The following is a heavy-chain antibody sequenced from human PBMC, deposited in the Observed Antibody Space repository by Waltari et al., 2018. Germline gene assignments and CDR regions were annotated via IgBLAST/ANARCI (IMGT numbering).Heavy chain of an antibody. V-gene: IGHV2-70*15. Sequence: QVTLRESGPALVKPTQTLTLTCTFSGFSLSTSGMCVSWIRQPPGKALEWLARIDWDDDKYYSTSLKTRLTISKDTSKNQVALTMTNMDPVDTATYYCARIGGYSYYFDYWGQGTLVTVSS. CDR3: ARIGGYSYYFDY. CDR2: IDWDDDK. J-gene: IGHJ4*02. D-gene: IGHD5-18*01. CDR1: GFSLSTSGMC.